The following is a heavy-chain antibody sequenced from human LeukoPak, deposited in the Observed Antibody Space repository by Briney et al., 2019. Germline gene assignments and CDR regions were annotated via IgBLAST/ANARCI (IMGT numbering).Heavy chain of an antibody. CDR2: IKQDGSEN. V-gene: IGHV3-7*03. D-gene: IGHD1-1*01. Sequence: GGSLRLSCAASGFTFSSSWMSWVRRAPGKGLEWVANIKQDGSENYYVESVKGRFTVSRDNGKNSLYLQMNSLRAEDTAVYYCAKVEGASKASVYWGQGALVTVSS. CDR1: GFTFSSSW. J-gene: IGHJ4*02. CDR3: AKVEGASKASVY.